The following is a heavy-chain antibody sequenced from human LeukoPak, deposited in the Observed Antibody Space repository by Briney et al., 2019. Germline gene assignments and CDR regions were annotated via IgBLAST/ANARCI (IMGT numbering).Heavy chain of an antibody. J-gene: IGHJ4*02. CDR2: IIPIFGTA. CDR1: GGTFSSYA. D-gene: IGHD1-14*01. CDR3: ARGTWRADTTGPTDY. V-gene: IGHV1-69*05. Sequence: GASVKVSCKASGGTFSSYAISWVRQAPGQGLEWMGGIIPIFGTANYAQKFQGRVTITTDGSTSTAYMELSSLRSEDTAVYYCARGTWRADTTGPTDYWGQGTLVTVSS.